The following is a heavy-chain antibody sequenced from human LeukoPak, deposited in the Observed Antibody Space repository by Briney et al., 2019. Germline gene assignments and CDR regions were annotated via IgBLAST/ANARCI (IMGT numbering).Heavy chain of an antibody. CDR3: AKDEDDSSGYYIHFDY. D-gene: IGHD3-22*01. CDR2: ISSNGGST. Sequence: GGSLRLSCSASGFTFSSYAMHWVRQAPGKGLEYVSAISSNGGSTYYADSVKGRFTISRDNSKNTLYLQMNSLRAEDTVVYYCAKDEDDSSGYYIHFDYWGQGTLVTVSS. V-gene: IGHV3-64*04. CDR1: GFTFSSYA. J-gene: IGHJ4*02.